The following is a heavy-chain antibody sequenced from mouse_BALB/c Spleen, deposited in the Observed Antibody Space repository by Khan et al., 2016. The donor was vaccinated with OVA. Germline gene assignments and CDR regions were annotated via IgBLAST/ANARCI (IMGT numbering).Heavy chain of an antibody. CDR1: GYTFSDYW. CDR2: VLPGSGSR. D-gene: IGHD1-1*01. CDR3: ARVNYGRRDYFDY. Sequence: VQLQQPGAELMKPGASVKISCKATGYTFSDYWLEWVKQRPGHGLEWIGEVLPGSGSRNYNEKFKGKATFTADISSKTTYMQLSRLTSEDSAVYYCARVNYGRRDYFDYWGQGTTLTVSS. J-gene: IGHJ2*01. V-gene: IGHV1-9*01.